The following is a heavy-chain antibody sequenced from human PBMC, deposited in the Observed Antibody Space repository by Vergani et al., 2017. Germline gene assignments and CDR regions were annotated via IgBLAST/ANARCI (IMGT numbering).Heavy chain of an antibody. J-gene: IGHJ3*02. CDR2: IYYSGST. D-gene: IGHD6-19*01. CDR3: ARGYSSGWGAFDI. V-gene: IGHV4-39*01. CDR1: GGSISSSSYY. Sequence: QLQLQESGPGLVKPSETLSLTCTVSGGSISSSSYYWGWIRQPPGKGLEWIGSIYYSGSTYYNPSLNSRVTISVDTSKNQFSLKLSSVTAADTAVYYCARGYSSGWGAFDIWGQGTMVTVSS.